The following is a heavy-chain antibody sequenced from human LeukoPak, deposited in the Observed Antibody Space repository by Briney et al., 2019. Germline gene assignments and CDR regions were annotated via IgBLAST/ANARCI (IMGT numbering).Heavy chain of an antibody. J-gene: IGHJ6*03. Sequence: SETLSLTCTVSGGSISSHYWSWIRQPPGKGLEWIGYIYYSGSTNYNPSLKSRVTISVDTSKNQFSLKLSPVTAADTAVYYCARGPSVDYYYYMDVWGKGTTVTVSS. CDR3: ARGPSVDYYYYMDV. CDR2: IYYSGST. CDR1: GGSISSHY. V-gene: IGHV4-59*11.